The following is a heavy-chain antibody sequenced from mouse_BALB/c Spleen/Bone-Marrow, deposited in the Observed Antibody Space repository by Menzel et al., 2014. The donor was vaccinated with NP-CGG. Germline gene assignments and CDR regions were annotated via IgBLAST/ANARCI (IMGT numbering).Heavy chain of an antibody. V-gene: IGHV14-3*02. Sequence: EVQLQQSGAELVKPGASVKLSCTASGFNIKDTYMHWVKQRPEQGLEWIGRIDPANGDTKYDPKFQGKATITAATSSNTPYLQLRSLTSEDTAVYYCARWEYYAMDYWGQGTSVTVSS. CDR2: IDPANGDT. J-gene: IGHJ4*01. CDR1: GFNIKDTY. CDR3: ARWEYYAMDY. D-gene: IGHD4-1*01.